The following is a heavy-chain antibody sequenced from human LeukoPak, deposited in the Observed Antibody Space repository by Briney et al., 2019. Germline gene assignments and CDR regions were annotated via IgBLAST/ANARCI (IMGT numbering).Heavy chain of an antibody. CDR3: AKGPSDIVVVPAARYYFDY. CDR1: GFTFDDYA. D-gene: IGHD2-2*01. CDR2: ISWNSGSI. Sequence: GGSLRLSCAASGFTFDDYAMHWVRQAPGKGLEWVSGISWNSGSIGYADSVKGRFTISRGNAKNSLYLQMNSLRAEDTALYYCAKGPSDIVVVPAARYYFDYWGQGTLVTVSS. J-gene: IGHJ4*02. V-gene: IGHV3-9*01.